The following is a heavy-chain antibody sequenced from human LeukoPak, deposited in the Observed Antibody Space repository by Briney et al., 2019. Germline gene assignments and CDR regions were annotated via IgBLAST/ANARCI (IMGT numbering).Heavy chain of an antibody. CDR1: GFTFSSYG. V-gene: IGHV3-30*02. CDR3: AKDRSAARLNYYYYYMDV. CDR2: IRYDGSNK. Sequence: GGSLRLSCAASGFTFSSYGMHWVRQAPGKGLEWVAIIRYDGSNKYYADSVKGRFTISRDNSKNTLYLQMNSLRAEDTAVYYCAKDRSAARLNYYYYYMDVWGKGTTVTVSS. D-gene: IGHD6-6*01. J-gene: IGHJ6*03.